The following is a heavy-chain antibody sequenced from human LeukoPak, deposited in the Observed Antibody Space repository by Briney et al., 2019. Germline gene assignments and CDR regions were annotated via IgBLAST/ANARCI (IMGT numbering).Heavy chain of an antibody. D-gene: IGHD3-9*01. J-gene: IGHJ4*02. CDR1: GVTFSSDT. CDR3: ATPGYFVWLLPFDY. CDR2: IIPILGIA. Sequence: SVKVSSKASGVTFSSDTISWVREAPGQGLEWMGRIIPILGIANYAQNFQGRVTITADKSTTTAYMELGSLRSEDTAVCYCATPGYFVWLLPFDYWGQGTLVSVS. V-gene: IGHV1-69*02.